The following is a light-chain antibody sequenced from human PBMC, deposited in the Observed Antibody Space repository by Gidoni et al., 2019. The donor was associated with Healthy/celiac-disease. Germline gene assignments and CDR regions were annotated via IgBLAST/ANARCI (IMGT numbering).Light chain of an antibody. V-gene: IGKV3-20*01. CDR3: QQYGSSPT. Sequence: VLPQSPGTLSLSPGERATLSCRASQSVRSSYLAWYQQKPGQAPRLLIYGASSRATGIPDRCSGSGSGTDFTLTISRLEPEDFAVYYCQQYGSSPTFGGGTKVEIK. CDR1: QSVRSSY. J-gene: IGKJ4*01. CDR2: GAS.